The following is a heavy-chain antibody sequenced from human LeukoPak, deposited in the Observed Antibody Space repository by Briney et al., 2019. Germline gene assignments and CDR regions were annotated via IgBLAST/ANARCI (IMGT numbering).Heavy chain of an antibody. CDR3: ARDTGATPAYYYYYMDV. CDR1: GYTFTSYG. CDR2: ISAYNGNT. D-gene: IGHD1-26*01. V-gene: IGHV1-18*01. J-gene: IGHJ6*03. Sequence: ASVKVSFKASGYTFTSYGISWVRQAPGQGLEWMGWISAYNGNTNYAQKLQGRVTMTTDTSTSTAYMELRSLRSDDTAVYYCARDTGATPAYYYYYMDVWGKGTTVTVSS.